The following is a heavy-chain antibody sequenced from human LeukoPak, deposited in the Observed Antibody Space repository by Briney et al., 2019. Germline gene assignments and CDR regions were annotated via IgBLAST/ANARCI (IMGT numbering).Heavy chain of an antibody. Sequence: KSSETLSLTCTVSGGSISSYYWSWIRQPPGKGLEWIGYIYYSGSTNYNPSLKSRVTISVDKSKNQFSLKLSSVTAADTAVYYCARDLHYDAFDIWGQGTMVTVSS. V-gene: IGHV4-59*12. D-gene: IGHD3-10*01. CDR2: IYYSGST. CDR3: ARDLHYDAFDI. CDR1: GGSISSYY. J-gene: IGHJ3*02.